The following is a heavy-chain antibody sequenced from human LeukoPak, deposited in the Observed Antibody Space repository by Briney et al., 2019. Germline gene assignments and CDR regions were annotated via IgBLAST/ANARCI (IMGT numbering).Heavy chain of an antibody. CDR3: ARLSHEMATITGFDY. V-gene: IGHV4-59*08. Sequence: SETLSLTCTVSGGSISRYYWSWIRQPPGKGLEWIGYIYYSGSTNYNPSLKSRVTISVDTSKNQFSLKLSSVTAADTAVYYCARLSHEMATITGFDYWGQGTLVTVSS. CDR1: GGSISRYY. D-gene: IGHD5-24*01. J-gene: IGHJ4*02. CDR2: IYYSGST.